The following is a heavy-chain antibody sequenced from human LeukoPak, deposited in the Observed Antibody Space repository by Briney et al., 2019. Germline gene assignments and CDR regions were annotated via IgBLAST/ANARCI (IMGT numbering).Heavy chain of an antibody. D-gene: IGHD2-2*01. CDR1: GSTFTDYF. V-gene: IGHV1-2*02. CDR2: INPNSGAT. J-gene: IGHJ4*02. CDR3: ARVKKLMPELEF. Sequence: GASVKVSCKSSGSTFTDYFIHWVRQAPGQGLEWMGWINPNSGATKNAQKFQGRVSMTRDTSINTAYMDLTNLRSDDTAIFYCARVKKLMPELEFWGQGTLVTVSS.